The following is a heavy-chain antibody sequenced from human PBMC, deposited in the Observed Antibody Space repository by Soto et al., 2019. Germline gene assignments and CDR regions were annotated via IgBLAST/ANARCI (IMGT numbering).Heavy chain of an antibody. V-gene: IGHV2-5*02. Sequence: QINLKASGPTLVKPTQPLTLTCTFSGFSLSTSGVGVGWIRQPPGKALEWLALIYWDDDKRYSPSLKSRRTITKDTSKHQVVLTMTNMEPVDTATDYCAHHITIFGAKNNCFDPWGQVTLVTLSS. J-gene: IGHJ5*02. CDR3: AHHITIFGAKNNCFDP. D-gene: IGHD3-3*01. CDR1: GFSLSTSGVG. CDR2: IYWDDDK.